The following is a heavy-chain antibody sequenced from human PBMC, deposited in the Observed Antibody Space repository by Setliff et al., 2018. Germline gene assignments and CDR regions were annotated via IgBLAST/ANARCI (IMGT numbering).Heavy chain of an antibody. V-gene: IGHV4-39*01. CDR2: IFYSGRT. D-gene: IGHD2-8*01. CDR1: GASITNINYY. J-gene: IGHJ2*01. Sequence: SETLSLTCTVSGASITNINYYWSLIRQPPGKGLEWIGSIFYSGRTFYNPSLKSRVTISVDTSKNQFSLTLSSVTAADTAVYYCARNPASFQYAFDVWGRGTQVTVSS. CDR3: ARNPASFQYAFDV.